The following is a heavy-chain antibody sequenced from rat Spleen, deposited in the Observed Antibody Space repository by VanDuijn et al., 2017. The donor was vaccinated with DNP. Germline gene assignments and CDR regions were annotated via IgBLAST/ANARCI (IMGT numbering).Heavy chain of an antibody. CDR2: ISDGGGNT. CDR1: GFTFNNHY. V-gene: IGHV5-25*01. CDR3: ARPLRYYSGDGFAY. D-gene: IGHD1-1*01. Sequence: EVQLVESGGGLVQPGRSMKLSCAVSGFTFNNHYMAWVRQAPTKGLEWVASISDGGGNTYYGDSVKGRFTISRDNAKSSLYLQMDSLRSEDTATYYCARPLRYYSGDGFAYWGQGTLVTVSS. J-gene: IGHJ3*01.